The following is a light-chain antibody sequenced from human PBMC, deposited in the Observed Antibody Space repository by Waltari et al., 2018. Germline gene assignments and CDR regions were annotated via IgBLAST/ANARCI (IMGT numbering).Light chain of an antibody. Sequence: DIQMTQSPPSLSASVGDSVTITCQASQDISNYLNCYQQKPGKAPKLLIYDASNVETGVPSRFRGSGSGTDFTITISSLQPDDIATYYCQQYDNLPLTFGPGTKVDSK. CDR2: DAS. CDR1: QDISNY. CDR3: QQYDNLPLT. V-gene: IGKV1-33*01. J-gene: IGKJ3*01.